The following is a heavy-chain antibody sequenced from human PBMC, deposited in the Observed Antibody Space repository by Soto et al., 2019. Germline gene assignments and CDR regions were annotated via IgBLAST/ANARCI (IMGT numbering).Heavy chain of an antibody. J-gene: IGHJ4*02. CDR3: ARRYGGTIDY. CDR1: GCSISSSIYY. V-gene: IGHV4-39*01. D-gene: IGHD4-17*01. CDR2: IYYSGST. Sequence: SETMSLTCTFSGCSISSSIYYLGWIRQPPGKGLEWIGSIYYSGSTYYNPSLKSRVTISVDTSKNQFSLKLSSVTAADTDVYYCARRYGGTIDYWGQGTLVTVSS.